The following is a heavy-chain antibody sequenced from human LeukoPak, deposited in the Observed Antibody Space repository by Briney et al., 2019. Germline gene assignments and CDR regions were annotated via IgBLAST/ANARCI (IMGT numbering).Heavy chain of an antibody. CDR2: ISSSSSYI. V-gene: IGHV3-21*01. D-gene: IGHD1-1*01. Sequence: GGSLRLSCAASGFTFSSYTMNWVRQAPGKGLEWVSSISSSSSYIYYADSVKGRFTISRDNAENSLYLQMNSLRAEDTAVYYCARDPGTTGTSFGYWGQGTLVTVSS. CDR1: GFTFSSYT. J-gene: IGHJ4*02. CDR3: ARDPGTTGTSFGY.